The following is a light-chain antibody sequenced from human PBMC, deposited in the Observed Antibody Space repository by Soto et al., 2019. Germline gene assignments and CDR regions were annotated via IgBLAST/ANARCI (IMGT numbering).Light chain of an antibody. CDR3: QQYGSSPLT. J-gene: IGKJ4*01. CDR2: GAS. V-gene: IGKV3-20*01. CDR1: QSVINNR. Sequence: EIVLTQSPGTLSLSPGERATLSCRASQSVINNRLAWYQQKSGQAPRLLIYGASTRATGIPDRFSGSGSGTEFTLTISRLEPEDFAVYYCQQYGSSPLTFGGGTKVEIK.